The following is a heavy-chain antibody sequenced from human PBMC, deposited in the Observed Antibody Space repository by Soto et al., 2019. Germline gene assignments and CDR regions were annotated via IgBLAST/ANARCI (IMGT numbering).Heavy chain of an antibody. CDR3: ARDLCSASYYFDY. Sequence: ASVKVYCKASGSTFTGYYMHWVRQAPGQGLEWMGWINPNSGGTNYAQKVQGRVTMTSDTSISTAYMELSRLSSDDTAVYYCARDLCSASYYFDYWGQGTLVTVSS. CDR1: GSTFTGYY. D-gene: IGHD2-2*01. V-gene: IGHV1-2*02. J-gene: IGHJ4*02. CDR2: INPNSGGT.